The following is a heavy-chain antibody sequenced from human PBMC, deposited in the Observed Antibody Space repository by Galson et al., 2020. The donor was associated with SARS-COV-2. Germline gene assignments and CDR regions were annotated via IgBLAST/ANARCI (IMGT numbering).Heavy chain of an antibody. CDR3: AKAPSFDWLLSAVGYYFDY. D-gene: IGHD3-9*01. CDR1: GFTFSSYG. CDR2: ISYDGSNK. J-gene: IGHJ4*02. V-gene: IGHV3-30*18. Sequence: GESLKISCAASGFTFSSYGMHWVRQAPGKGLEWVAVISYDGSNKYYADSVKGRFTISRDNSKNTLYLQMNSLRAEDTAVYYCAKAPSFDWLLSAVGYYFDYWGQGTLVTVSS.